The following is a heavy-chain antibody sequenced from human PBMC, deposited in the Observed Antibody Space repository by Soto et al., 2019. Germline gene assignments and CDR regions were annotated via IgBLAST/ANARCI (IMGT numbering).Heavy chain of an antibody. D-gene: IGHD3-10*01. CDR2: IFISGES. Sequence: EVQLVESGGGLLQSGGSLRLSCAASGFTVSSTYMTWVRQAPGKGLEWVSIIFISGESFHADSVKGRFTISRDTSENTVHLQMDSLKAEDTAVYYCARGGIGMVRTFDYWGQGTLVTVSS. J-gene: IGHJ4*02. V-gene: IGHV3-53*01. CDR3: ARGGIGMVRTFDY. CDR1: GFTVSSTY.